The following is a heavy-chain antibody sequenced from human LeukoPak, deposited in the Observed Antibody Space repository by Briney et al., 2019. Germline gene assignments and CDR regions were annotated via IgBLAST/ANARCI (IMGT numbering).Heavy chain of an antibody. CDR1: GGSISSGSYY. CDR3: AREVPWFGELPNWFDP. CDR2: IYTSGNT. Sequence: SQTLSLXCTVSGGSISSGSYYWSWIRQPAGKGLEWIGRIYTSGNTNYNPSLKSRVTISVDTSKNQFSLKLSSVTAADTAVYYCAREVPWFGELPNWFDPWGQGTLVTVSS. J-gene: IGHJ5*02. D-gene: IGHD3-10*01. V-gene: IGHV4-61*02.